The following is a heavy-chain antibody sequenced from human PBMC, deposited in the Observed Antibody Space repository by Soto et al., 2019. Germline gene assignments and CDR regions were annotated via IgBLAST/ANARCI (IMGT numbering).Heavy chain of an antibody. CDR2: IGESGTPT. CDR1: GFTFSSYA. Sequence: HPGRSLRLFCAASGFTFSSYAMKRVRQAPGKGLEWVSLIGESGTPTYYADSVKGRFTISRDNSGNTLFLEMYSLRAEDTAVYYCARYIPGVRYYGMDVWGQGTTVTVSS. V-gene: IGHV3-23*01. D-gene: IGHD2-2*01. J-gene: IGHJ6*02. CDR3: ARYIPGVRYYGMDV.